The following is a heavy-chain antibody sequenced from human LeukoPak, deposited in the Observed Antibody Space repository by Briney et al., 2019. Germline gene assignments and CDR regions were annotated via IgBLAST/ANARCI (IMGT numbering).Heavy chain of an antibody. Sequence: SETLSLTCTVSGVSISIYYWSWIRQPPGKGLEWIGYISNSGSTNYHPSLKSRVTISSDTSKTQFTLKLTSVTAADTAVYYCARSPSGYRFDSWGQGTLVTVSS. J-gene: IGHJ4*02. CDR1: GVSISIYY. CDR2: ISNSGST. CDR3: ARSPSGYRFDS. D-gene: IGHD3-22*01. V-gene: IGHV4-59*01.